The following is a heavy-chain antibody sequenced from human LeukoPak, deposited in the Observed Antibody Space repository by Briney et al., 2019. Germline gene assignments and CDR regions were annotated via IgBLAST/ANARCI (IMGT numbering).Heavy chain of an antibody. J-gene: IGHJ4*02. CDR1: GGSISSGSYY. Sequence: PSQTLSLTCTVSGGSISSGSYYWSWIRQPAGKGLEWIGRIYTSGSTNYNPSLKSRVTISVDTSKNQCSLKLSSVTAADTAVYYCASGLRYFDLYYWGQGTLVTVSS. D-gene: IGHD3-9*01. CDR2: IYTSGST. CDR3: ASGLRYFDLYY. V-gene: IGHV4-61*02.